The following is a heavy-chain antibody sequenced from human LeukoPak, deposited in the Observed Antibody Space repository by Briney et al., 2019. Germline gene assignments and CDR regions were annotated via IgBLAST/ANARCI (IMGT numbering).Heavy chain of an antibody. CDR3: ARRRPGDDAFDI. Sequence: GESLKISCKGSGYSFSTYWIHWVRQMPGKGLEWKGGIYPSDADTRYSPSFQGQVNISADKSITIAYLQWSSLKASDTAMYYCARRRPGDDAFDIWGQGTKVTVSS. D-gene: IGHD3-10*01. V-gene: IGHV5-51*01. CDR1: GYSFSTYW. J-gene: IGHJ3*02. CDR2: IYPSDADT.